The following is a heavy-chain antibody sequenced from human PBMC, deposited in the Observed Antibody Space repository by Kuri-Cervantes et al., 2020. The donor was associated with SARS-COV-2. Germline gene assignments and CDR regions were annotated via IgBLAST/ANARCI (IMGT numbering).Heavy chain of an antibody. Sequence: GESLKISCSASGFNYLNYAIHWVRQAPGTGLEWVAVVSYNGTNKYYADSVKGRFTISRDNAKNSLYLQMNSLRAEDTAVYYCARSPGDGDYDPFDYWGQGTLVTVSS. D-gene: IGHD4-17*01. CDR2: VSYNGTNK. J-gene: IGHJ4*02. CDR3: ARSPGDGDYDPFDY. CDR1: GFNYLNYA. V-gene: IGHV3-30-3*01.